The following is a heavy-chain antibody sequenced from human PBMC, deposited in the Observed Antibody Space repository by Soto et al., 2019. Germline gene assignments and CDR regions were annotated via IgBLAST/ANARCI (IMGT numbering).Heavy chain of an antibody. V-gene: IGHV3-23*01. CDR1: GFTFSSYA. CDR3: ARAPTVTTNYYYYYMDV. J-gene: IGHJ6*03. CDR2: ISGSGGST. Sequence: EVQLLESGGGLVQPGGSLRLSCAASGFTFSSYAMSWVRQAPGKGLEWVSAISGSGGSTYYADSVKGRFTISRDNSKNTLDLQMNSLRAEDTAVYYCARAPTVTTNYYYYYMDVWGKGTTVTVSS. D-gene: IGHD4-4*01.